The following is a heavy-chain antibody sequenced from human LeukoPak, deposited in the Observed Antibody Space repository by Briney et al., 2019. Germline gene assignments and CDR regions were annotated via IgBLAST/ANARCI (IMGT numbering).Heavy chain of an antibody. J-gene: IGHJ4*02. D-gene: IGHD3-10*02. CDR3: AKDRVRGSYFDY. V-gene: IGHV3-30*18. CDR1: GFTFSNYG. CDR2: ISYDGSKK. Sequence: PGRSLRLSCAASGFTFSNYGMHWVRQAPGKGLEWVAVISYDGSKKYYADSVKGRFTISRDNSKNTLYLQMNSLRAEDTAVYYCAKDRVRGSYFDYWGQGTLVTVSS.